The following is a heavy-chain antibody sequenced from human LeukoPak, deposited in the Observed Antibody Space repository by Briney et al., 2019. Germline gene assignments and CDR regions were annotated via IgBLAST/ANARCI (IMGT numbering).Heavy chain of an antibody. CDR3: ARLTPTTLSLYYYYMDV. D-gene: IGHD2/OR15-2a*01. J-gene: IGHJ6*03. Sequence: PSQTLSLTCTVSGGSISSGSYYWSWIRQPAGKGLEWIGRIYSSGSTNYNPSLKSRVTISVDKSKNQFSLKLTSVTAADTAVYYCARLTPTTLSLYYYYMDVWGKGTTVTVSS. CDR2: IYSSGST. CDR1: GGSISSGSYY. V-gene: IGHV4-61*02.